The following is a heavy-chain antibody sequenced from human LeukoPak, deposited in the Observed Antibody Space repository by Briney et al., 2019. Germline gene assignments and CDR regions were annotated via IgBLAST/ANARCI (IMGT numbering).Heavy chain of an antibody. CDR1: GFTFSSYA. J-gene: IGHJ6*02. D-gene: IGHD3-3*01. CDR3: ARDRYYDFWRGFYYYGMDV. CDR2: ISYDGSNK. Sequence: SGGSLRLSCAASGFTFSSYAMHWVRQAPGKGLVWVAVISYDGSNKYYADSVKGRFTISRDNSKNTLYLQMNSLRAEDTAVYYCARDRYYDFWRGFYYYGMDVWGQGTTVTVSS. V-gene: IGHV3-30*04.